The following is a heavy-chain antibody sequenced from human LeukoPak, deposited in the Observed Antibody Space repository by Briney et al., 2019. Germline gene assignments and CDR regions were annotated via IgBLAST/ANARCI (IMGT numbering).Heavy chain of an antibody. CDR1: GGSISIYY. D-gene: IGHD1-26*01. CDR3: ARGGSYWSPDY. V-gene: IGHV4-59*01. CDR2: IYYSGST. Sequence: SETLSLTCTVSGGSISIYYWSWIRQPPGKALEWIGYIYYSGSTNYNPSLKSRVTISVDTSKNQFSLNLNSVTAADTAVYYCARGGSYWSPDYWGQGTLVTVSS. J-gene: IGHJ4*02.